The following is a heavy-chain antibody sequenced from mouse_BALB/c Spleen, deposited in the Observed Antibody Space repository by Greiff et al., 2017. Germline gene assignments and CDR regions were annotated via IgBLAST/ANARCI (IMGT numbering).Heavy chain of an antibody. CDR1: GFTFSSYT. Sequence: EVHLVESGGGLVQPGGSLKLSCAASGFTFSSYTMSWVRQTPEKRLEWVAYISNGGGSTYYPDTVKRRFTISRDNAKNTLYLQMSSLKSEDTAMYYCARGYGNYYAMDYWGQGTSVTVSS. D-gene: IGHD2-10*02. V-gene: IGHV5-12-2*01. CDR3: ARGYGNYYAMDY. CDR2: ISNGGGST. J-gene: IGHJ4*01.